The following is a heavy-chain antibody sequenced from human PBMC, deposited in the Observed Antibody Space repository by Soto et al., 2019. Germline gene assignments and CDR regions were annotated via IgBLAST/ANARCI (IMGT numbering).Heavy chain of an antibody. D-gene: IGHD3-3*01. CDR2: INAGNGNT. J-gene: IGHJ5*02. CDR3: ARELYRSTIFGVVIENNWFAP. Sequence: QVQLVQSGAEVKKPGASVKVSCKASGYTFTSYAMHWVRQAPGQRLEWMGWINAGNGNTKYSQKFQGRVTITRETSASQAYMELSSLRAEDTAVYYRARELYRSTIFGVVIENNWFAPWGQGTLVTVSS. V-gene: IGHV1-3*01. CDR1: GYTFTSYA.